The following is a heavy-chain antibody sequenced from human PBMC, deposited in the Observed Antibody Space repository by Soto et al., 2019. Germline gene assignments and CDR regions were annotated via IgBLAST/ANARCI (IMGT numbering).Heavy chain of an antibody. Sequence: QITLKESGPTLVKPTQTLTLTCTFSGFSLSTSGVGVGWIGQPPGKALEWLAVIYWDDDKRYSPSLKSRLTITKDTSKKQVVLTMTNMDPVDTATYYCAHRRPLYGLDVWGQGTTVTVSS. V-gene: IGHV2-5*02. CDR2: IYWDDDK. J-gene: IGHJ6*02. CDR3: AHRRPLYGLDV. CDR1: GFSLSTSGVG.